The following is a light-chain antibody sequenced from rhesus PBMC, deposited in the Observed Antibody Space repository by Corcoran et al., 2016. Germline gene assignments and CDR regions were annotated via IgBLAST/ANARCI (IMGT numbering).Light chain of an antibody. CDR2: GVS. Sequence: QAAPTQPPSVSGSPGQSVTISCTGTSSDGGAYNFVSWYQQHPGKAPKLVIYGVSQRPSGVSDRFSGSRSGNTASLTISGLQAEDEADYYCCSYTTSSTFIFAVGTRLTVL. J-gene: IGLJ1*01. V-gene: IGLV2S7*01. CDR3: CSYTTSSTFI. CDR1: SSDGGAYNF.